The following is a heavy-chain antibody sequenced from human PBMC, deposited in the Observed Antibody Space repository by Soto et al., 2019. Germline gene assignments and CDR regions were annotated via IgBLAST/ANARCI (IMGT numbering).Heavy chain of an antibody. Sequence: QVQLVESGGGVVQPGRSLRLSCAASGYTFSSHGMHWVRQAPGKGLEWVAAIWYDGSKKCYAGSVKGRFTISRDDSKNTLYLEMNSLRADDTAVYYCARDPASSMDVWGQGTTVIVS. D-gene: IGHD6-25*01. CDR3: ARDPASSMDV. CDR2: IWYDGSKK. J-gene: IGHJ6*02. CDR1: GYTFSSHG. V-gene: IGHV3-33*01.